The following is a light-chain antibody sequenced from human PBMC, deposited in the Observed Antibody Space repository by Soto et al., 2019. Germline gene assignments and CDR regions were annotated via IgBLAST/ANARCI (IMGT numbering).Light chain of an antibody. CDR3: QSSDSSLSGVV. CDR1: SSNIGAGYD. V-gene: IGLV1-40*01. Sequence: QSVLTQPPSVSGAPGQRVTISCTGSSSNIGAGYDVHWYQQLPGTAPKLLIYGNSNRPSGVPDRFSGSKSGTSASLAITGLKAEDEADYYCQSSDSSLSGVVFGGGTKLTVL. J-gene: IGLJ2*01. CDR2: GNS.